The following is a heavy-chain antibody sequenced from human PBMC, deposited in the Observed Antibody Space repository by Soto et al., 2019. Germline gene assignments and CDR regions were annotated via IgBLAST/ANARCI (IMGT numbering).Heavy chain of an antibody. CDR1: GGSVSSGSYY. Sequence: QVQLQESGPGLVKPSETLSLTCTVSGGSVSSGSYYWSWIRQPPGKGLEWFGYIYYRGSTNYNPSLKSRGHISVATSKNQCSLKVSLVTGADKAVYYCAGGYIRGGMFFHIWGQGTKVTVSS. J-gene: IGHJ3*02. CDR2: IYYRGST. D-gene: IGHD6-19*01. CDR3: AGGYIRGGMFFHI. V-gene: IGHV4-61*01.